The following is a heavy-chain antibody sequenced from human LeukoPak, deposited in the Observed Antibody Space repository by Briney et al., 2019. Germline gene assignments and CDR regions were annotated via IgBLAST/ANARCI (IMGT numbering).Heavy chain of an antibody. V-gene: IGHV3-49*04. CDR1: GFTLSSYA. CDR3: TRVDLGVVAYYYYYYMDV. CDR2: IRSKAYGGTT. J-gene: IGHJ6*03. D-gene: IGHD3-22*01. Sequence: GGSLRLSCAASGFTLSSYAMSWVRQAPGKGLEWVGFIRSKAYGGTTEYAASVKGRFTISRDDSKSIAYLQMNSLKTEDTAVYYCTRVDLGVVAYYYYYYMDVWGKGTTVTVSS.